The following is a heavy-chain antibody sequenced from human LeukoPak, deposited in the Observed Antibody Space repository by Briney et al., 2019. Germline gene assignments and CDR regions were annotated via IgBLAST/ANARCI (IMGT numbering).Heavy chain of an antibody. Sequence: SVKVSCTASGSPFTSSAMKWVRQARGQRREWIGWIVVGSGNTNYAQKFQERVTITRDMSTSTAYMELSSLRSEDTAVYYCAADVAVAGTIDWGQGTLVTVSS. D-gene: IGHD6-19*01. J-gene: IGHJ4*02. V-gene: IGHV1-58*02. CDR3: AADVAVAGTID. CDR1: GSPFTSSA. CDR2: IVVGSGNT.